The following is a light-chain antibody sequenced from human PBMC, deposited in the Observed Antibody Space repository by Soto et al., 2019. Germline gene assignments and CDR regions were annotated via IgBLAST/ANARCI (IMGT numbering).Light chain of an antibody. J-gene: IGKJ3*01. CDR3: QQSFNLHTFA. CDR1: QDIGSS. Sequence: DIQMTQSPSSLSASVGDRVTITCRASQDIGSSLNWYQHKLGKAPKLLIFGASDLRGGVPSRFSGSGSGTDFTLTISSLQPEDFATYYCQQSFNLHTFAFAPGTKVDI. CDR2: GAS. V-gene: IGKV1-39*01.